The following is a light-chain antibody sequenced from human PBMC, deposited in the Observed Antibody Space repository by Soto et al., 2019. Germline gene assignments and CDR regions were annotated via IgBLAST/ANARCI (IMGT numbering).Light chain of an antibody. J-gene: IGLJ2*01. CDR3: GTWGSSLSVVV. CDR2: DNN. CDR1: SSNIGNNY. V-gene: IGLV1-51*01. Sequence: QSVLTQPPSVSAAPGQKVTISCSGSSSNIGNNYVSWYQQLPGPAPKLLIYDNNKRPSGIPDRFSGSKSGTSATLGITGLQTGDEADYYCGTWGSSLSVVVFGGGTKLTVL.